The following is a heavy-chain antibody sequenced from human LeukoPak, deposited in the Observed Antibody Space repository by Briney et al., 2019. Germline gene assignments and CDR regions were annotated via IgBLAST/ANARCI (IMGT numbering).Heavy chain of an antibody. CDR1: GFTFSSYE. Sequence: PGGSLRLSCAASGFTFSSYEMNWVRQAPGKGLEWVSTISGSGSTRHSADFVKGRFTISRDNSKNTLYLQMNSLRAEDTAVYYCAKELSTVRDYWGQGTLVTVSS. CDR3: AKELSTVRDY. V-gene: IGHV3-23*01. CDR2: ISGSGSTR. J-gene: IGHJ4*02. D-gene: IGHD3-10*01.